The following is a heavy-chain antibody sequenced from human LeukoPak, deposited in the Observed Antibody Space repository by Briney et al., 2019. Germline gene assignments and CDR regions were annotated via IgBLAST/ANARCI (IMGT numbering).Heavy chain of an antibody. CDR1: GFTFSSYS. Sequence: SGGSLRLSCAASGFTFSSYSMNWVRQAPGKGLEWVSSISSSSSYIYYADSVKGRFTISRDNAKNSLYLQMNSLRAEDTAVYYCARANYYGSGRAAFDIWGQGTMVTVSS. CDR2: ISSSSSYI. D-gene: IGHD3-10*01. CDR3: ARANYYGSGRAAFDI. J-gene: IGHJ3*02. V-gene: IGHV3-21*01.